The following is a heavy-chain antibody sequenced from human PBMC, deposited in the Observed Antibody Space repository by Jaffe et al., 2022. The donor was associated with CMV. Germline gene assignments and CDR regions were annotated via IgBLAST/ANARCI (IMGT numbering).Heavy chain of an antibody. CDR1: GFTFSSYE. D-gene: IGHD3-3*01. V-gene: IGHV3-48*03. J-gene: IGHJ2*01. CDR2: ISSSGSTI. CDR3: ARAVGPYYDFWSGYHDWYFDL. Sequence: EVQLVESGGGLVQPGGSLRLSCAASGFTFSSYEMNWVRQAPGKGLEWVSYISSSGSTIYYADSVKGRFTISRDNAKNSLYLQMNSLRAEDTAVYYCARAVGPYYDFWSGYHDWYFDLWGRGTLVTVSS.